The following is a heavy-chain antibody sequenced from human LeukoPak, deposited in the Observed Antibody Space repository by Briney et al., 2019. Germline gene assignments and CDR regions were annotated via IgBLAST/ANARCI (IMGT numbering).Heavy chain of an antibody. D-gene: IGHD3-16*01. Sequence: SETLSLTCTVSGGSISGYYWNWIRQSPGKGLQWIGDIYYTGLSNSNPSLKSRVTISVDMSKNQVSLNLRSVTPADTAVYYCAREDDYDDYDLFDNWGQGTMVTVSS. CDR2: IYYTGLS. J-gene: IGHJ3*02. V-gene: IGHV4-59*01. CDR3: AREDDYDDYDLFDN. CDR1: GGSISGYY.